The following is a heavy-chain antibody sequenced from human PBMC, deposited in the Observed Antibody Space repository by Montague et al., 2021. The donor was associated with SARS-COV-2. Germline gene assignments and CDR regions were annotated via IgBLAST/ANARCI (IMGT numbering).Heavy chain of an antibody. CDR3: VRGGYSDWLLRFEP. CDR1: GGSISSSSHY. CDR2: IYYSGRH. D-gene: IGHD3-9*01. Sequence: SETLSLTCTVSGGSISSSSHYWGWIRQPPGQGLECIGSIYYSGRHYYNPSLKSRVAMSVDTPKSHFSLNLSSVTAADTAVFYCVRGGYSDWLLRFEPWGQGTLVTVSS. V-gene: IGHV4-39*02. J-gene: IGHJ5*02.